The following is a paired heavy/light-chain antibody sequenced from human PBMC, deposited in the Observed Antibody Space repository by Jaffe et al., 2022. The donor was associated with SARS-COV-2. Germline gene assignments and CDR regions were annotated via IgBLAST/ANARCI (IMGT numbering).Heavy chain of an antibody. J-gene: IGHJ6*02. CDR1: GYTFADYA. CDR2: LNVGNDDT. CDR3: AREPYYYDYGMDV. V-gene: IGHV1-3*01. D-gene: IGHD3-22*01. Sequence: QVQLVQSGADVKKPGASVKLSCEASGYTFADYAIHWLRQAPGQTLEWMGYLNVGNDDTIYSQTFQGRLTITKDTSASTAYMELSRLTSEDTAVYYCAREPYYYDYGMDVWGQGTTVTVSS.
Light chain of an antibody. J-gene: IGLJ3*02. V-gene: IGLV10-54*04. CDR3: STWDPSLRTWV. Sequence: QAGLTQSPSVSKALRETATLTCTGNSNNVDNQGAAWLQQHQGHPPKLLSFRNNKRPSGISERFSASRSGNTASLTIVGLQPEDEADYFCSTWDPSLRTWVFGGGTKLTVL. CDR1: SNNVDNQG. CDR2: RNN.